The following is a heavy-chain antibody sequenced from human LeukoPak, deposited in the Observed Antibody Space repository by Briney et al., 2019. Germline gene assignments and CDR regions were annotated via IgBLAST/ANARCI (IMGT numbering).Heavy chain of an antibody. CDR1: GYTFTSNN. CDR3: ARVPRELRAY. D-gene: IGHD1-26*01. CDR2: MNPNSGYT. J-gene: IGHJ4*02. Sequence: GASVKVSCKASGYTFTSNNINWVRQATGQGLEWMGYMNPNSGYTGYAQKFQGRVTMTRNTSISTAYMELSSLRSEDTAVYYCARVPRELRAYWGQGTLVTVSA. V-gene: IGHV1-8*02.